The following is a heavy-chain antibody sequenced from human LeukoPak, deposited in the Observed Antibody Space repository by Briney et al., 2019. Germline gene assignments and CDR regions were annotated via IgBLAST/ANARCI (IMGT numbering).Heavy chain of an antibody. J-gene: IGHJ4*02. CDR3: ARETGSGWYWGQDSAELDY. Sequence: PGGSLRLSCAASGFTFSSYWIHWVRQAPGKGLVWVSRINSDGSSTTYADSVKGRFTISRDNAKNTLYLQMSSLRAEDTAVYYCARETGSGWYWGQDSAELDYWGQGTLVTVSS. CDR1: GFTFSSYW. CDR2: INSDGSST. D-gene: IGHD6-19*01. V-gene: IGHV3-74*01.